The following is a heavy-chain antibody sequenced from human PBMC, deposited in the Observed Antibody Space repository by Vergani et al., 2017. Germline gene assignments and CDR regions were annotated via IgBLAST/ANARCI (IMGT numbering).Heavy chain of an antibody. CDR3: ARSSYYYDSRGYYY. J-gene: IGHJ4*02. V-gene: IGHV1-2*02. CDR1: GYTFTGYY. Sequence: QVQLVQSGAEVKKPGASVKVSCKASGYTFTGYYMHWVRQAPGQGLEWMGWIDPNSGGTNSAQKFQGRVTMNRDTSISTAYMELSRLRSDDTAVYYCARSSYYYDSRGYYYWGQGTLVTVSS. CDR2: IDPNSGGT. D-gene: IGHD3-22*01.